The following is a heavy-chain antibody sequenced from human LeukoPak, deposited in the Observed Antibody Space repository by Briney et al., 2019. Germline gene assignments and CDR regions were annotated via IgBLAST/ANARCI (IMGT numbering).Heavy chain of an antibody. V-gene: IGHV3-23*01. D-gene: IGHD3-22*01. CDR1: GFTFSSYA. CDR2: ISGSGGST. J-gene: IGHJ4*02. CDR3: RPILENYYDSSGYFDDDY. Sequence: QPGGSLRLSCAASGFTFSSYAMSWVRQAPGKGLEWVSAISGSGGSTYYADSVKGRFTISRDNSKNTLYLQMNSLRAEDTAVYYCRPILENYYDSSGYFDDDYWGQGTLVTVSS.